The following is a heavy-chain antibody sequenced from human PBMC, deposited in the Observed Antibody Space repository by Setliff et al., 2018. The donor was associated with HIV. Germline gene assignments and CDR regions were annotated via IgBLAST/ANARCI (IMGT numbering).Heavy chain of an antibody. CDR1: GFTFNSFW. CDR2: LSRDGSEK. V-gene: IGHV3-7*04. CDR3: ARGPAFGAFDI. Sequence: GESLKISCAASGFTFNSFWMTWVRQAPGRGLEYVAGLSRDGSEKLYADSVKGRFSISRDNAKNSVFLQMSSLRTEDTAVYFCARGPAFGAFDIWGQGTMVTVSS. J-gene: IGHJ3*02. D-gene: IGHD3-10*01.